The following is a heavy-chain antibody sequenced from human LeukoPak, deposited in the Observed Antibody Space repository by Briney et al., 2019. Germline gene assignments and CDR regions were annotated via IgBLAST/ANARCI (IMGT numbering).Heavy chain of an antibody. J-gene: IGHJ6*02. CDR1: GGSISSGGYY. Sequence: PSQTLSLTCTVSGGSISSGGYYWSWIRQHPGKGLEWIGYIYYSGSTYYNPSLKSRVTISVDTSKNQFSLKLSSVTAADTAVYYCARGPLGYCSSTSCYYYGMDVWGQGTTVTVSS. CDR2: IYYSGST. D-gene: IGHD2-2*01. CDR3: ARGPLGYCSSTSCYYYGMDV. V-gene: IGHV4-31*03.